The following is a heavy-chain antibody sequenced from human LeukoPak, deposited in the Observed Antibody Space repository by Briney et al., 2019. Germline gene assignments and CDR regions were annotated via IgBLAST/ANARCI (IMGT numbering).Heavy chain of an antibody. V-gene: IGHV1-18*01. J-gene: IGHJ4*02. CDR3: ARGAGRFGELLDY. CDR1: GYTLSDYY. CDR2: ISAYNGNT. D-gene: IGHD3-10*01. Sequence: ASVKVSCKAYGYTLSDYYMHWVRQAPGQGLEWMGWISAYNGNTNYAQKLQGRVTMTTDTSTSTAYMELRSLRSDDTAVYYCARGAGRFGELLDYWGQGTLVTVSS.